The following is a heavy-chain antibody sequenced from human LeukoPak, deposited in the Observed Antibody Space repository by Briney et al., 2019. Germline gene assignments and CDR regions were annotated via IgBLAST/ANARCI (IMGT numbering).Heavy chain of an antibody. D-gene: IGHD3-22*01. CDR2: ISAYNGNT. CDR1: GYTFTSYG. Sequence: GASVKVSCKASGYTFTSYGISWVRQAPGQGLEWMGWISAYNGNTNYAQKLQGRVTMTTDTSTSTAYMELRSLRSDDTAVYYCARDYEVNYYDSSGYSYWGQGTLVTVSS. V-gene: IGHV1-18*01. CDR3: ARDYEVNYYDSSGYSY. J-gene: IGHJ4*02.